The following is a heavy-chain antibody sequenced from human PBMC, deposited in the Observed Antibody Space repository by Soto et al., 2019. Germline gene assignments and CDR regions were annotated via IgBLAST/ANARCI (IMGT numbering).Heavy chain of an antibody. CDR2: IYSGGST. V-gene: IGHV3-66*01. J-gene: IGHJ6*03. D-gene: IGHD6-13*01. CDR1: GFTVSSNY. CDR3: ARGERAAAAPYYYYMDV. Sequence: GGSLRLSCAASGFTVSSNYMSWVRQAPGKGLEWVSVIYSGGSTYYADSVKGRFTISRDNSKNTLYLQMNSLRAEDTAVYYCARGERAAAAPYYYYMDVWGKGTTVTVSS.